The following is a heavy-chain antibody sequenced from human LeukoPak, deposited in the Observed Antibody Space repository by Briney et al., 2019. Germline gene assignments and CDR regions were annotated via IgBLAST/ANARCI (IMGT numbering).Heavy chain of an antibody. Sequence: ASVKVSCKASGYTFTSYGISWVRQAPGQGLEWMGWISAYNGNTNYAQKLQGRVTMTTDTSTSTAYMELRSLGSDDTAVYYCAREGSSWSYDAFDIWGQGTMVTVSS. CDR2: ISAYNGNT. CDR3: AREGSSWSYDAFDI. D-gene: IGHD6-13*01. CDR1: GYTFTSYG. J-gene: IGHJ3*02. V-gene: IGHV1-18*01.